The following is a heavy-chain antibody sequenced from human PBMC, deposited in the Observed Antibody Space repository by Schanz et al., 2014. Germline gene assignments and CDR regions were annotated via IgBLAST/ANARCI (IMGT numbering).Heavy chain of an antibody. CDR1: GFTFADYY. J-gene: IGHJ6*02. CDR2: VSSYDTTV. Sequence: QVQLVESGGDVVQPGRSLRLSCAGSGFTFADYYMTWIRQAPGKGLEWISYVSSYDTTVSYADSVKGRFTISRDNAKNSVYLQMNSLRVEDTAVYYCARYGFRKFGVVYGLAVWGQGTTVTVSS. D-gene: IGHD3-3*01. V-gene: IGHV3-11*01. CDR3: ARYGFRKFGVVYGLAV.